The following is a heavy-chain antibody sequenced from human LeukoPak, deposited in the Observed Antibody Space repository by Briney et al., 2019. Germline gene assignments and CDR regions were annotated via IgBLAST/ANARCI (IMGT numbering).Heavy chain of an antibody. V-gene: IGHV1-18*01. J-gene: IGHJ4*02. CDR2: ISAYNGNT. CDR1: GYTFTSHG. D-gene: IGHD2-2*01. CDR3: ARDRRYCSSTSCYANPPGY. Sequence: ASVKVSCKASGYTFTSHGISWVRQAPGQGLEWMGWISAYNGNTNYAQKLQGRVTMTTDTSTSTAYMELRSLRSDDTAVYYCARDRRYCSSTSCYANPPGYWGQGTLVTVSS.